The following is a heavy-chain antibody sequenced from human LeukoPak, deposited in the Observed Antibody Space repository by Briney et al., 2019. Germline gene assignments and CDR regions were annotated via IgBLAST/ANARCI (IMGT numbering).Heavy chain of an antibody. Sequence: PSETLSLTCAVYGGSFSGYYWSWIRQPPGKGLEWIGEINHSGSTNYNPSLKSRVTISVDTSKNQFSLKLSSVTAADTAVYYCARLRFLTVTFDAFDIWGQGTMVTVSS. CDR2: INHSGST. CDR3: ARLRFLTVTFDAFDI. CDR1: GGSFSGYY. D-gene: IGHD4-17*01. V-gene: IGHV4-34*01. J-gene: IGHJ3*02.